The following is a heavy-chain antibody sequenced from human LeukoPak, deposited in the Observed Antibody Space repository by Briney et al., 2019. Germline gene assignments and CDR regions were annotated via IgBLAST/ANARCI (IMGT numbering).Heavy chain of an antibody. D-gene: IGHD6-13*01. Sequence: GGSLRLSCAASGFTFSSYAMHWVRQAPGKGLEWVAVISYDRSNKYYADSVKGRFTISRDNSKNTLYLQMNSLRAEDTAVYYCARGGSSWYDWFDPWGQGTLVTVSS. CDR3: ARGGSSWYDWFDP. CDR2: ISYDRSNK. J-gene: IGHJ5*02. V-gene: IGHV3-30*01. CDR1: GFTFSSYA.